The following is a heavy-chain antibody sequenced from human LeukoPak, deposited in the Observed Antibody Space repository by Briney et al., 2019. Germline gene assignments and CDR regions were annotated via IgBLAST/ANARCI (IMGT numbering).Heavy chain of an antibody. CDR1: GYTFTDYY. D-gene: IGHD2-2*01. J-gene: IGHJ3*02. Sequence: ASVKVSCKASGYTFTDYYIHWVRQAPGQGLEWMGLINPTGDSTGYAQKFQGRVTMTRDMSTSTVYMELSSLRSEDTAVYYCASRQPGYCSSTSCYEAFDIWGQGTMVTVSS. CDR3: ASRQPGYCSSTSCYEAFDI. V-gene: IGHV1-46*01. CDR2: INPTGDST.